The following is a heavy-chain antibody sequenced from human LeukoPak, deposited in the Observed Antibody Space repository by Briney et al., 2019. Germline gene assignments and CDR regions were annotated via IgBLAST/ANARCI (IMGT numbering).Heavy chain of an antibody. J-gene: IGHJ5*02. V-gene: IGHV4-4*07. D-gene: IGHD3-10*01. Sequence: SETLSLTCTVSSGAISSYYWSWIRQPAAKGLEWIGRIYTTGRTDYSASLKSRVTMSVDTSNNQFSLKLSSVTAADTAVYYCARDLPSYYFDSGNMFDPWGQGILVIVSS. CDR2: IYTTGRT. CDR3: ARDLPSYYFDSGNMFDP. CDR1: SGAISSYY.